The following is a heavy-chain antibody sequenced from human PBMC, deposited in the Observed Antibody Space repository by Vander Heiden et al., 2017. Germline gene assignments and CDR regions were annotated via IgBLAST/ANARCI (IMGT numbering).Heavy chain of an antibody. CDR1: GNTFATYW. Sequence: EVQLVQSGAEVRKPGESLKISCKGSGNTFATYWIGWVRRMPGKGLEWMGIIYVDDSDTRYSPSFQGQVTISADKSINTAYLQWSSLKASDTAIYYCARGRGYSPYNWFDPWGQGTLVTVSS. D-gene: IGHD4-4*01. V-gene: IGHV5-51*01. CDR3: ARGRGYSPYNWFDP. J-gene: IGHJ5*02. CDR2: IYVDDSDT.